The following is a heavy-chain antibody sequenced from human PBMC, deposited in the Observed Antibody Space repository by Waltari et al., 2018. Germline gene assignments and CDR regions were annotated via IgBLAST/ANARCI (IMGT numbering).Heavy chain of an antibody. CDR1: GGSFSDYY. D-gene: IGHD3-22*01. CDR3: ARRNPLTLIVADEGPFDI. Sequence: QVRLQQWGAGLLKPSETLSLTCALYGGSFSDYYWSWIRQVPGRGLELIGEINHSGSTSYHPSLKSRVTTSVDMSKNQFSLNLTSVTGADTAMYYCARRNPLTLIVADEGPFDIWGQGTMVSVSS. J-gene: IGHJ3*02. CDR2: INHSGST. V-gene: IGHV4-34*01.